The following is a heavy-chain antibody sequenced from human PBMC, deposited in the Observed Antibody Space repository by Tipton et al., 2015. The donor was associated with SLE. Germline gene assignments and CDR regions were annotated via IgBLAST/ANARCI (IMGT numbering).Heavy chain of an antibody. V-gene: IGHV4-34*01. CDR1: GGSFSGYY. CDR3: TRGVGARGSNLDY. CDR2: TNQGGGT. D-gene: IGHD1-26*01. J-gene: IGHJ4*02. Sequence: TLSLTCAVYGGSFSGYYWGWIRQPPGKGLEWIGITNQGGGTYYNSSLKSRVTISLDASKNQFSLKLSSVTAADTAVYYCTRGVGARGSNLDYWGQGSLVTVSS.